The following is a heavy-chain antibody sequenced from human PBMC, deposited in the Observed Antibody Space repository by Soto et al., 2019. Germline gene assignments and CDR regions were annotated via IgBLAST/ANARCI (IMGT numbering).Heavy chain of an antibody. J-gene: IGHJ4*02. CDR2: IYYSGST. V-gene: IGHV4-39*01. Sequence: SETLSLTCTVSGGSISSSSYYWGWIRQPPGKGLEWIGSIYYSGSTYYNPSLKSRVTISVDTSKHQFSLKLSSVTAADTAVYYCARHSSGWLLYYFDYWGQGTLVTVSS. CDR1: GGSISSSSYY. CDR3: ARHSSGWLLYYFDY. D-gene: IGHD6-19*01.